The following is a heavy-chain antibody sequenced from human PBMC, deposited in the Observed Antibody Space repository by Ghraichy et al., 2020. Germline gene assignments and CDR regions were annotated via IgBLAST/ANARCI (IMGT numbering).Heavy chain of an antibody. V-gene: IGHV4-39*01. D-gene: IGHD4-17*01. J-gene: IGHJ4*02. CDR3: ARHGWQAVRASPDHFFDY. CDR1: GGSIRDSSNYY. Sequence: SETLSLTCTVSGGSIRDSSNYYWGWIRQSPGKGLEWIGSVYYSGRTYFNPTLKSRVTISVDTSETQFSLRMNSVTAADTAVYYCARHGWQAVRASPDHFFDYWGQGILVTVSS. CDR2: VYYSGRT.